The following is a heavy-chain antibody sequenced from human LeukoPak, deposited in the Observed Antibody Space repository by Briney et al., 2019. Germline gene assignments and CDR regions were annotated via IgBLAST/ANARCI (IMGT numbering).Heavy chain of an antibody. D-gene: IGHD3-22*01. Sequence: GRSLRLSCAASGFTFSSYGMYWVRQAPGKGLEWVAVISYDGSNKYYADSVKGRFTISRDNSENTLYLQINSLRAEDTAVYYCAKDTHEYYDSRGYLLEFWGEGTLVTVSS. CDR3: AKDTHEYYDSRGYLLEF. V-gene: IGHV3-30*18. CDR2: ISYDGSNK. J-gene: IGHJ4*02. CDR1: GFTFSSYG.